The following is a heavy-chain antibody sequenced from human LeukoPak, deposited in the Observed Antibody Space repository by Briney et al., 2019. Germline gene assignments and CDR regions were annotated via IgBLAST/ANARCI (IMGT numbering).Heavy chain of an antibody. Sequence: SETLSLTCTVSGGSISSYYWSWIRQPPGKGLEWIGYIYYSGSTNYNPSLKSRVTISVDTSKNQFSLKLSSVTAADTAVYYCARVGIGSYWYFDLWGRGTLVTASS. J-gene: IGHJ2*01. CDR1: GGSISSYY. V-gene: IGHV4-59*01. CDR2: IYYSGST. D-gene: IGHD7-27*01. CDR3: ARVGIGSYWYFDL.